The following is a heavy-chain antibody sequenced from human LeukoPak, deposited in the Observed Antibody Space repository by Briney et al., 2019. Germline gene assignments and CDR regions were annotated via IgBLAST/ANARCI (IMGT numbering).Heavy chain of an antibody. Sequence: GGSLRLSCAASGFTFSSNYMSWVRQAPGKGLEWVSVIYSGGSTYYADSVKGRFTISRDNSKNTLYLQMNSLRAEDTAVYYCAKDRKTMVRGVTGLYFDYWGQGTLVTVSS. CDR3: AKDRKTMVRGVTGLYFDY. J-gene: IGHJ4*02. CDR2: IYSGGST. CDR1: GFTFSSNY. D-gene: IGHD3-10*01. V-gene: IGHV3-53*01.